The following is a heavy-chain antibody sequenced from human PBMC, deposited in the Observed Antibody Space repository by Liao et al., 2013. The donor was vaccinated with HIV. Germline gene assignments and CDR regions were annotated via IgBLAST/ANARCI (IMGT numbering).Heavy chain of an antibody. D-gene: IGHD4-17*01. CDR2: FHSRGTT. V-gene: IGHV4-61*02. CDR3: ARDLIGDYALYFDL. CDR1: GGSITSGTYY. J-gene: IGHJ2*01. Sequence: QVQLQESGPGLVKPSQTLSLTCTVSGGSITSGTYYWTWIRQPAGKGLEWIGRFHSRGTTNYNPSLKSRITMSVDTSKNQFSLKLSSITAADTAVYYCARDLIGDYALYFDLWGRGTLVTVSS.